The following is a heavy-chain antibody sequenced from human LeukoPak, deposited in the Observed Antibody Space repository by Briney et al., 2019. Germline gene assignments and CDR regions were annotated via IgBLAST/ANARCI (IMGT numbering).Heavy chain of an antibody. CDR1: GGTFSSYA. Sequence: GASVKVSCKASGGTFSSYAISWVRQAPGQGLEWMGGIIPIFGTANYAQKFQGRVTITADESTSTAYMELSSLRSEDTAVYYCARVITMVRGVTNWFDPWGQGTLVTVSS. CDR3: ARVITMVRGVTNWFDP. D-gene: IGHD3-10*01. CDR2: IIPIFGTA. V-gene: IGHV1-69*13. J-gene: IGHJ5*02.